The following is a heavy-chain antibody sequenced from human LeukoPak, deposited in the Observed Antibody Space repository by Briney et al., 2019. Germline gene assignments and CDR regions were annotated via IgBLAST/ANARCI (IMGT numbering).Heavy chain of an antibody. CDR2: IRFDGTYE. CDR1: GFTFSSYG. V-gene: IGHV3-30*02. CDR3: TKGQDFHIDY. D-gene: IGHD2/OR15-2a*01. J-gene: IGHJ4*02. Sequence: PGGSLRLSCSASGFTFSSYGMHWVRQAPGKGLEWVAFIRFDGTYECADSVKGRFTFSRDNSKNTLFLHMNSLRAEDTAVYYCTKGQDFHIDYWGQGTLATLSS.